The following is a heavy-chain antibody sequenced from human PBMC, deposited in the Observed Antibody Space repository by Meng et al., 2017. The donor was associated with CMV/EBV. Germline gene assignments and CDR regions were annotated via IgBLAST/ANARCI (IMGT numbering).Heavy chain of an antibody. V-gene: IGHV3-21*04. Sequence: GESLKISCAASGFTFSSYSMNWVRQAPGKGLEWVSSISSSSSYIYYADSVKGRFTISRDNAKNSLYLQMNSLRAEDTAVYYCARDGYCSSTSCPAGNAFDIWGQGTMVTVSS. J-gene: IGHJ3*02. CDR2: ISSSSSYI. CDR1: GFTFSSYS. D-gene: IGHD2-2*03. CDR3: ARDGYCSSTSCPAGNAFDI.